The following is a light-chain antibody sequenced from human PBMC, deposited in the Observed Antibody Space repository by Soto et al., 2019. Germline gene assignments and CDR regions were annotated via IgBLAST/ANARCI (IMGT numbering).Light chain of an antibody. V-gene: IGLV2-23*01. J-gene: IGLJ3*02. Sequence: QSALTQPASVSGSPGQSITISCTGTSSDVGSYNLVSWYQQHPGKAPKLMIYEGSKRPSGVSNRFSGSKSGNTASLTISGLQDEDEADYYCCSYAGSSTPTGVFGGGTKLTVL. CDR3: CSYAGSSTPTGV. CDR2: EGS. CDR1: SSDVGSYNL.